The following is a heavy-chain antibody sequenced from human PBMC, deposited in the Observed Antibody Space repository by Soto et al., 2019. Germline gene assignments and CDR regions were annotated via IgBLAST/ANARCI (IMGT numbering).Heavy chain of an antibody. D-gene: IGHD1-1*01. CDR1: GFTFSSYA. V-gene: IGHV3-23*01. Sequence: GGSLRLSCAASGFTFSSYAMSWVRQAPGKGLEWVSAISGSGGSTYYADSVKGRFTISRDNSKNTLYLKMNSLRAEDTAVYYCAKDSQRLYYYYGMDVWGQGTTVTVSS. J-gene: IGHJ6*02. CDR3: AKDSQRLYYYYGMDV. CDR2: ISGSGGST.